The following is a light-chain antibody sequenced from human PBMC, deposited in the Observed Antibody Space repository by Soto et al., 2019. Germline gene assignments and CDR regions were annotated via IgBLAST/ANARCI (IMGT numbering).Light chain of an antibody. J-gene: IGKJ1*01. CDR3: QQYNNWFSIT. CDR1: QSVSSK. Sequence: EIVMTQSPATLSVSPGERATLSCRASQSVSSKLAWYQQKPGQAPRLVIYDTYTRATGIPARFSGSGSGTEFTLTISSLQSADFAVYYCQQYNNWFSITFGQGTKVDIK. V-gene: IGKV3-15*01. CDR2: DTY.